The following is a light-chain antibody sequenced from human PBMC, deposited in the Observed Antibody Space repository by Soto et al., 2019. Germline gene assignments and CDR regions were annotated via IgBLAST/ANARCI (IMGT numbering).Light chain of an antibody. CDR3: SSYTSSSTYV. J-gene: IGLJ1*01. CDR2: DVS. CDR1: SSDVGGYNY. Sequence: ALNQPASGSGSPRQAITISCTGTSSDVGGYNYVSWYQQHPGKAPKLMIYDVSNRPSGVSNRFSGPKSGNTASLTISGLQAEDEADYYCSSYTSSSTYVFGTGTKVTVL. V-gene: IGLV2-14*01.